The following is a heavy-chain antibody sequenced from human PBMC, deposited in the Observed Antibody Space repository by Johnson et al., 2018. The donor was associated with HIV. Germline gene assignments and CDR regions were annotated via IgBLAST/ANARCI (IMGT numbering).Heavy chain of an antibody. CDR2: ISGSGGST. V-gene: IGHV3-23*04. CDR3: AKGIWRNLWSGIPGGDAFDI. CDR1: GFTFSSYA. J-gene: IGHJ3*02. D-gene: IGHD3-3*01. Sequence: VQLVESGGGLVQPGGSLRLSCAASGFTFSSYAMSWVRQAPGKGLEWVSAISGSGGSTYYADSVKGRFTISRDNSKNTLYLQMNSLRAEDTALYYCAKGIWRNLWSGIPGGDAFDIWGQGTMVTVSS.